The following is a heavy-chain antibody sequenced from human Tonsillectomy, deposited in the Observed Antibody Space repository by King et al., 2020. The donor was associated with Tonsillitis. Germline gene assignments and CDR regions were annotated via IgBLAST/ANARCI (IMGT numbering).Heavy chain of an antibody. CDR1: GYTFTSYD. CDR2: MNPNSGNT. Sequence: QLVQSGAEVKKPGASVKVSCKASGYTFTSYDINWVRQATGQGLEWMGWMNPNSGNTGYAQKFQGRVTMTRNTSISTAYMELSSLRSEDTAVYYCARGPYCSGGSCYSIYYLDYWGQGTLVTVSS. CDR3: ARGPYCSGGSCYSIYYLDY. J-gene: IGHJ4*02. D-gene: IGHD2-15*01. V-gene: IGHV1-8*01.